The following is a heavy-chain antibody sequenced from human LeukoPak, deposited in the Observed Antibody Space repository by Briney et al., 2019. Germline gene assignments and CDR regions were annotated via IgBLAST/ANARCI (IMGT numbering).Heavy chain of an antibody. V-gene: IGHV4-34*01. J-gene: IGHJ5*02. CDR2: INHSGST. CDR3: ARGRPYNVGLPPWFDP. D-gene: IGHD1-14*01. Sequence: SETLSLTCAVYGGSFSGYYWSWIRQPPGKGLEWIGEINHSGSTNYNPSLKSRVTISVDTSRNQFSLNLSSMTAADTAVYYCARGRPYNVGLPPWFDPWGQGTLVTVSS. CDR1: GGSFSGYY.